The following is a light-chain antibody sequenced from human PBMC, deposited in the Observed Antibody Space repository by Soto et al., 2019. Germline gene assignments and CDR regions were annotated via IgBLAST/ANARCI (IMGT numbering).Light chain of an antibody. CDR2: DVS. V-gene: IGLV2-14*01. J-gene: IGLJ1*01. CDR3: SSYTSATTYV. Sequence: QSALTQPASVSGSPGQSITISCTGTSSDVGAYNYASWYQQYPGEAPKVIIYDVSHRPAGVSNRFSGFKSGNTASLTISGLQTQDEADYCCSSYTSATTYVFGTGTKLTVL. CDR1: SSDVGAYNY.